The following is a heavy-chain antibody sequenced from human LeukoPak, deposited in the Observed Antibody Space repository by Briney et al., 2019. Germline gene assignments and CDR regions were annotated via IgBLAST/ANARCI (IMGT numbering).Heavy chain of an antibody. D-gene: IGHD3-10*01. CDR3: ARAWITMVRGFDY. CDR2: INAGNGNT. Sequence: ASVKVSCKASGYSFSSYAMQWGRQAPGQRLEWMGWINAGNGNTKYSQKFQGRVTITRDTSASTAYMELSSLRSEDTAVYYCARAWITMVRGFDYWGQGTLVTVSS. V-gene: IGHV1-3*01. CDR1: GYSFSSYA. J-gene: IGHJ4*02.